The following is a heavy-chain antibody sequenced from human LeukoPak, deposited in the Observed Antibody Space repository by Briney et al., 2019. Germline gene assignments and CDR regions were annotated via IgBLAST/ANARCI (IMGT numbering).Heavy chain of an antibody. Sequence: SETLSLTCTVSGGSISSYYWSWIRQPPGKGLEWIGYIYHSGSTNYNPSLKSRVTISVDTSKNQFSLKLSSVTAADTAVYYCARAYTMVRGVRYGMDVWGQGTTVTVSS. CDR2: IYHSGST. J-gene: IGHJ6*02. D-gene: IGHD3-10*01. V-gene: IGHV4-59*01. CDR3: ARAYTMVRGVRYGMDV. CDR1: GGSISSYY.